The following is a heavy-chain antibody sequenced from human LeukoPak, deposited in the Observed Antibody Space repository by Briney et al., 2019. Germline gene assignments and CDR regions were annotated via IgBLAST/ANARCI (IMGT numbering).Heavy chain of an antibody. V-gene: IGHV4-59*01. CDR3: ARGGRFGESSLLGH. Sequence: SGTLSLTCTVAGGSISRDYLSWIRQPPGKGLELIGYIYSSGRTNYNASLKSRVTISADTSKNQFFLKLTSVTAADTAVYYCARGGRFGESSLLGHWGQGTLVAVSS. CDR1: GGSISRDY. J-gene: IGHJ4*02. CDR2: IYSSGRT. D-gene: IGHD3-10*01.